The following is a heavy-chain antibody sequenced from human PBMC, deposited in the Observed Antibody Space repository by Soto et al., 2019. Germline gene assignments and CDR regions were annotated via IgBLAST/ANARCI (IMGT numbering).Heavy chain of an antibody. J-gene: IGHJ4*02. CDR2: IYYSGST. D-gene: IGHD2-15*01. Sequence: SETLSLTCTVSGGSISSYYWSWIRQPPGKGLEWFGYIYYSGSTNYNPSLKSRVTISVDTSKNQFSLKLSSVTAADTAVYYCARRWGRSFDYWGQGTLVTVSS. CDR1: GGSISSYY. CDR3: ARRWGRSFDY. V-gene: IGHV4-59*08.